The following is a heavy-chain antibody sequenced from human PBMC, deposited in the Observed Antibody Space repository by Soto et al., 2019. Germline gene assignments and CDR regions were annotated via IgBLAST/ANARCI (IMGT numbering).Heavy chain of an antibody. D-gene: IGHD3-3*01. V-gene: IGHV4-59*01. J-gene: IGHJ6*02. CDR1: GGSISSYY. CDR2: IYYSGST. Sequence: SETLSLTCTVSGGSISSYYWSWIRQPPGKGLEWIGYIYYSGSTNYNPSLKSRVTISVDTSKNQFSLKLSSVTAADTAVYYCARGKQYYDFWSGYCDNYYYYGMDVWGQGTTVTVSS. CDR3: ARGKQYYDFWSGYCDNYYYYGMDV.